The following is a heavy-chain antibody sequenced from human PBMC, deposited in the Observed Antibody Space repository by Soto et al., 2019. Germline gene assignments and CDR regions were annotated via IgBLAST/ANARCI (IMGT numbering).Heavy chain of an antibody. Sequence: SETLSLTCAVYGKSLSGYYWSWIRQPPGKALEWIGEINHSGNTNYNPSLKSRVTISVDTSKNQLFLNLSSVTAADTAMYYCARHHVRGRTIAGAAEFWGQGTLVTV. CDR2: INHSGNT. D-gene: IGHD1-26*01. J-gene: IGHJ4*02. V-gene: IGHV4-34*01. CDR3: ARHHVRGRTIAGAAEF. CDR1: GKSLSGYY.